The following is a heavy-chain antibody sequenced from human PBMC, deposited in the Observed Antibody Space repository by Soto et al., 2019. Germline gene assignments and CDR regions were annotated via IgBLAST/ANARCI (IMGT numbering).Heavy chain of an antibody. CDR1: GGTFSTYG. CDR3: ARHPAATDYYYYGMDV. V-gene: IGHV1-69*01. Sequence: QVQLVQSGAEVKKPGSSVKVSCKASGGTFSTYGINWVRQAPGQGLEWLGGIIPLFGTTDYARKVQGRVTITADETTGTAYMELSSLRSDDTAVYYCARHPAATDYYYYGMDVWGQGTTVTVSS. J-gene: IGHJ6*02. D-gene: IGHD2-2*01. CDR2: IIPLFGTT.